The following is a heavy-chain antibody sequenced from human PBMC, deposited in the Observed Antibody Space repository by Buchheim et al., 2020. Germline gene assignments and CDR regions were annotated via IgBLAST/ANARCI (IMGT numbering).Heavy chain of an antibody. CDR1: GFNFNGYA. CDR2: ISNSGGST. D-gene: IGHD6-13*01. CDR3: AKGSQTASGILDY. J-gene: IGHJ4*02. V-gene: IGHV3-23*01. Sequence: EVQLLESGGGLVQPGGSLRLSCAASGFNFNGYAMSWVRQAPGKGLEWVSTISNSGGSTYYADSVKGRFTISRDNSKNTLYLQLNGLRVEDTALYYCAKGSQTASGILDYWGQGTL.